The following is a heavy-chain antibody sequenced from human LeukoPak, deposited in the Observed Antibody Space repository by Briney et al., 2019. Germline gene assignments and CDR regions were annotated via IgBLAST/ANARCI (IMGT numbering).Heavy chain of an antibody. CDR1: GYTFTSYG. D-gene: IGHD3-22*01. CDR3: ARTYDSSGYAFFGDY. J-gene: IGHJ4*02. Sequence: ASVNVSCKASGYTFTSYGISWVRQAPGQGLEWMGWISAYNGNTNYAQKLQGRVTMTTDTSTSTAYMELRSLRSDDTAVYYCARTYDSSGYAFFGDYWGQGTLVTVSS. CDR2: ISAYNGNT. V-gene: IGHV1-18*01.